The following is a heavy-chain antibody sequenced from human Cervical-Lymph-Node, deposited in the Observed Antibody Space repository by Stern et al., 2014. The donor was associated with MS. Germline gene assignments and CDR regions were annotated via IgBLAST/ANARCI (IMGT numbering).Heavy chain of an antibody. CDR1: GYTFTSFD. Sequence: VQLGQSGAEVRKPGASVQVSCQASGYTFTSFDINWVRQATGQGLEWMGWIKTNTGDTAYSQKFQGRVTMTRDSSINTAYMELTSLRSDDTAVYFCARGRGSSSWNFDYWGQGALVTVSS. CDR3: ARGRGSSSWNFDY. V-gene: IGHV1-8*01. D-gene: IGHD6-13*01. J-gene: IGHJ4*02. CDR2: IKTNTGDT.